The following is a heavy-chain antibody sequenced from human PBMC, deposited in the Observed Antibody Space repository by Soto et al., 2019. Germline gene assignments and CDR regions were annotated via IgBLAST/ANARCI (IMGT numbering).Heavy chain of an antibody. CDR1: GFTFSSYA. Sequence: GGSLRLSCAASGFTFSSYAMHWVRQAPGKGLKWVAVISYDGSNKYYADTVKGRFTISRDNSKNTLYLQMNSLRAEDTAVYYCARDLSIAAAGTRRDYYGMDVWGQGTTVTVSS. CDR3: ARDLSIAAAGTRRDYYGMDV. CDR2: ISYDGSNK. D-gene: IGHD6-13*01. V-gene: IGHV3-30-3*01. J-gene: IGHJ6*02.